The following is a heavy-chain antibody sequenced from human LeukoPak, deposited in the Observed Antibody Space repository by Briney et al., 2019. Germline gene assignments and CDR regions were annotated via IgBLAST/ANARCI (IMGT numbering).Heavy chain of an antibody. CDR3: ARELPSRYCSSTSCDTWFAP. Sequence: SETLSLTCTVSGGSISSGNYYWSWIRQPAGKGLEWIGRIYTSGSTNYNPSLKSRVTISVDTSKNQFSLKLSSVTAADTAVYYCARELPSRYCSSTSCDTWFAPWGQGTLVTVSS. CDR1: GGSISSGNYY. J-gene: IGHJ5*02. D-gene: IGHD2-2*02. CDR2: IYTSGST. V-gene: IGHV4-61*02.